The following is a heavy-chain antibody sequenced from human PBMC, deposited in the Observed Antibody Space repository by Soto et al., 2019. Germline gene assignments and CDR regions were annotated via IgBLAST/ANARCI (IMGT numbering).Heavy chain of an antibody. CDR2: IWYDGSNK. CDR1: GFTFSSYG. J-gene: IGHJ4*02. V-gene: IGHV3-33*01. Sequence: PGGSLRLSCAASGFTFSSYGMHWVRQAPGKGLEWVAVIWYDGSNKYYADSVKGRFTISRDNSKNTLYLQMNSLRAEDTAVYYCARDDSSGYYFSSSFDYWGQGTLVTVSS. D-gene: IGHD3-22*01. CDR3: ARDDSSGYYFSSSFDY.